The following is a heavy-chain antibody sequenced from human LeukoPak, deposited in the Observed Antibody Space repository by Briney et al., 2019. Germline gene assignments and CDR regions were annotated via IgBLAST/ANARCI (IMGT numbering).Heavy chain of an antibody. CDR3: AQSLGSGNWIGNWFDP. Sequence: SETLSLTCTVSGGSISSSSHSWGWLRQPPGKGLEWTGTIYYTGRTYYNPSLESRLTISVDTSKNQFSLKLTSVTAADTAIYYCAQSLGSGNWIGNWFDPWGQGTLVTVSS. D-gene: IGHD1-1*01. CDR2: IYYTGRT. V-gene: IGHV4-39*01. CDR1: GGSISSSSHS. J-gene: IGHJ5*02.